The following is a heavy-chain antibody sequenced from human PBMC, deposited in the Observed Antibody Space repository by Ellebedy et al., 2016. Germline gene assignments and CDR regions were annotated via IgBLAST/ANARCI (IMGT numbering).Heavy chain of an antibody. CDR2: SYYSGST. CDR3: ARHRAAAVGTAFDY. D-gene: IGHD6-13*01. CDR1: GGSIGSSSYY. Sequence: GSLRLSCTVSGGSIGSSSYYWGWIRQSPGKGLEWIGSSYYSGSTHLNASLKRRATVSVDTSKNQLSLKLSSVTAADTAVYYCARHRAAAVGTAFDYWGQGSLVTVSS. V-gene: IGHV4-39*01. J-gene: IGHJ4*02.